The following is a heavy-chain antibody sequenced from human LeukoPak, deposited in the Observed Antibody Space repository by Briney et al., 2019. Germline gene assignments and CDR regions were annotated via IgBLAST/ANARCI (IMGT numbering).Heavy chain of an antibody. CDR3: ARDSDYGKGY. D-gene: IGHD4-17*01. CDR2: IYSSGTT. Sequence: GGSLRLSCAASGFIVSSNYMSWVRQAPGKGLEWVSVIYSSGTTYYADSVKGRFTISRDNSKNTLYLQMNSLRVEDTAVYYCARDSDYGKGYWGQETLVTVSS. CDR1: GFIVSSNY. V-gene: IGHV3-53*01. J-gene: IGHJ4*02.